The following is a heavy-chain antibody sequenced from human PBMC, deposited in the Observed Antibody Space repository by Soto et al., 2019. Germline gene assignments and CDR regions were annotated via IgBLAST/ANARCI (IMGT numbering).Heavy chain of an antibody. CDR2: ISSRSDI. CDR1: GFTFSTYS. Sequence: GGSLRLSCVGSGFTFSTYSINWVRQAPGKGLEWVSSISSRSDIYHADSVKGRFTISRDNAKNSVSLQMNSLRAEDTAVYYCAREYTAWPLAYGLDVWGQGTTVTVS. CDR3: AREYTAWPLAYGLDV. J-gene: IGHJ6*02. D-gene: IGHD2-2*02. V-gene: IGHV3-21*01.